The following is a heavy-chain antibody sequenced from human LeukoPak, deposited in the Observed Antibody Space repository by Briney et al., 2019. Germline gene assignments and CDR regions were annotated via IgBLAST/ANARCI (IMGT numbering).Heavy chain of an antibody. CDR1: GGSITSTFYY. D-gene: IGHD2-15*01. J-gene: IGHJ6*03. Sequence: PSETLSLTCTVSGGSITSTFYYWGWIRQPPGKGPEWIGSFYYSGNTYYNPSLRGRVTISIDTSKNQFSLKLSSVTAADTAVYYCATIVVVVGTTPGDYTDVWGKGTTVTVSS. V-gene: IGHV4-39*07. CDR2: FYYSGNT. CDR3: ATIVVVVGTTPGDYTDV.